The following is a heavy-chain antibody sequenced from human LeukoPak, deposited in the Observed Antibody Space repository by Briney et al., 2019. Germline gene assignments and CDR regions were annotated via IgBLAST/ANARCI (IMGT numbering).Heavy chain of an antibody. V-gene: IGHV4-34*01. J-gene: IGHJ4*02. Sequence: ASETLSLTCAVYGGSFSGYYWSWIRQPPGKGLEWIGEINHSGSTNYNPSLKSRVTISVDTSKNQFSLKLSSVTAADTAVYYCARGRSMEDIVVVPAADPGDYWGQGTLVTVSS. CDR1: GGSFSGYY. D-gene: IGHD2-2*01. CDR3: ARGRSMEDIVVVPAADPGDY. CDR2: INHSGST.